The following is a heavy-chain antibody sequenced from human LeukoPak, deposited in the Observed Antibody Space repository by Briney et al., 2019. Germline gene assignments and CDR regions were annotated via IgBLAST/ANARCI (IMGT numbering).Heavy chain of an antibody. D-gene: IGHD3-10*01. CDR3: AAENTYDSGTYYFPSDY. V-gene: IGHV4-61*02. J-gene: IGHJ4*02. CDR1: GGSISSGTYY. Sequence: PSETLSLTCTVSGGSISSGTYYWSWIRQPAGKGLEWIRRIYTSGSTNYNPSLKSRVSISVDTSKNQFSLKLSSVTAADTAVSYCAAENTYDSGTYYFPSDYWGQGTLVTVSS. CDR2: IYTSGST.